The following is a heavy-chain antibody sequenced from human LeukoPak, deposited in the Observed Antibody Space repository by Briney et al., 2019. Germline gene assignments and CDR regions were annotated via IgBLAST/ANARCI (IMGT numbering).Heavy chain of an antibody. CDR2: INPSGGST. CDR1: GYTFTSYY. J-gene: IGHJ5*02. V-gene: IGHV1-46*01. CDR3: ARERLVGATITGLFDP. D-gene: IGHD1-26*01. Sequence: WASVKVSCKASGYTFTSYYMHWVRQAPGQGLEWMGIINPSGGSTSYAQKFQGRVTMTRDMSTSTVYMELSSPRSEDTAVYYCARERLVGATITGLFDPWGQGTLVTVSS.